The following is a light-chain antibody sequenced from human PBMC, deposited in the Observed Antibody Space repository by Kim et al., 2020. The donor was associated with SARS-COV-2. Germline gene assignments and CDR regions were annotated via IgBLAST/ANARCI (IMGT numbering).Light chain of an antibody. Sequence: ASVGDRVTITGRASQGIRNSLAWYQQKPGTVPTLLIYAASTFQSGVPSRFSGSGSGTHFTLTISSLQPEDVATYYCQKYNSVPWTFGQGTKVDIK. CDR2: AAS. CDR1: QGIRNS. J-gene: IGKJ1*01. V-gene: IGKV1-27*01. CDR3: QKYNSVPWT.